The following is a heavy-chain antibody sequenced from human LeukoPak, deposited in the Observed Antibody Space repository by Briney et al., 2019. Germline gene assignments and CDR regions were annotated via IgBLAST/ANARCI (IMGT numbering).Heavy chain of an antibody. Sequence: GGSLRLSCAASGFTFSSYAMSWVRQAPGKGLEWVSAISGSGGSTYYADSVKGRFTISRDNSKNTLYLQMNSLRAEDTAVYYCAKTSYYDSSGYYYGLIYFDYWGQGTLVTVSS. V-gene: IGHV3-23*01. CDR3: AKTSYYDSSGYYYGLIYFDY. CDR2: ISGSGGST. CDR1: GFTFSSYA. J-gene: IGHJ4*02. D-gene: IGHD3-22*01.